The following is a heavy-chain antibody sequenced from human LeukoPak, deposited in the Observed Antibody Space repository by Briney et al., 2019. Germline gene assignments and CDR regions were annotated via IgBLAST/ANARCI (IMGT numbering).Heavy chain of an antibody. CDR2: INPNTGDT. V-gene: IGHV1-2*02. J-gene: IGHJ4*02. CDR1: GYRFDGYF. CDR3: ARVDYYDSSHYYRF. D-gene: IGHD3-22*01. Sequence: ASVQVSCKASGYRFDGYFMHWVRQAPGQGLQWMGWINPNTGDTRYAQKFQGRVTLTRDTSISTAYMDLSSLTSDDTAVYYCARVDYYDSSHYYRFWGQGTLVTVSS.